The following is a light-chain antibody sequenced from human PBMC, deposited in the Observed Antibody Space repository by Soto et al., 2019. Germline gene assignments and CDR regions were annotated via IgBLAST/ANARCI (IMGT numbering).Light chain of an antibody. J-gene: IGLJ1*01. CDR3: AARDGSLSGSYV. CDR1: SSNIGSNY. CDR2: RNN. V-gene: IGLV1-47*01. Sequence: QSVLTQPPSASGTPGQRVTISCSGSSSNIGSNYVYWYQQLPGTAPKLLIYRNNQRPSGVPDRFSGSKSGTSASLAISGLRSEDEGGYYWAARDGSLSGSYVFGTGTKLTVL.